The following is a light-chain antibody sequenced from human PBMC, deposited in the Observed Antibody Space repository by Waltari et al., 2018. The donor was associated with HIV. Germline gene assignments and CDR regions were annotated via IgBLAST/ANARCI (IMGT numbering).Light chain of an antibody. J-gene: IGLJ3*02. CDR1: SRDIAAYDS. CDR2: EVA. Sequence: QFALTQPPSASGSLGQSVTIPCTGSSRDIAAYDSVSWFQHHPRSAPKLLLYEVARRPSTVSDRFSGSRSGSTAFLTVAGLQPDDEATYFCSSYGDSLRVLFGGGTNVTVL. CDR3: SSYGDSLRVL. V-gene: IGLV2-8*01.